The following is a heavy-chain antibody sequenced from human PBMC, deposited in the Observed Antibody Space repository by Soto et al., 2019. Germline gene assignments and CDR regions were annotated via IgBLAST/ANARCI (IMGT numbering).Heavy chain of an antibody. D-gene: IGHD1-7*01. CDR3: AKDRRAGGNYGFYSDF. J-gene: IGHJ4*02. Sequence: LSFSSYGMTWVRQAPGKGLEWVSFSSATGAGTYYADSVKGRFTISRDNSKNTLYLQMTSLRADDTAVYYCAKDRRAGGNYGFYSDFWGQGALVTVSS. CDR1: LSFSSYG. CDR2: SSATGAGT. V-gene: IGHV3-23*01.